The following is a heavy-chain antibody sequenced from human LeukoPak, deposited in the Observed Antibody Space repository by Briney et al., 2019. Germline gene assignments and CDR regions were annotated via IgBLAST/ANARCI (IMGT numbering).Heavy chain of an antibody. D-gene: IGHD3-10*01. V-gene: IGHV4-39*07. Sequence: SETLSLTCTASGGSISSSSYYWGWIRQPPGKGLEWIGSIYYSGSTYYNPSLKSRVTISVDTSKNQFSLKLSSVTAADTAVYYCARDDGGLLWFGEPSNWGQGTLVTVSS. CDR3: ARDDGGLLWFGEPSN. CDR1: GGSISSSSYY. CDR2: IYYSGST. J-gene: IGHJ4*02.